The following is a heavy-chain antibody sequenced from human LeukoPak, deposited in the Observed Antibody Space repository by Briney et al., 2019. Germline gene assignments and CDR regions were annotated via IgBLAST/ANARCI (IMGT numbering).Heavy chain of an antibody. CDR2: MYTSGST. Sequence: PSETLSLTCTVSGGSISSGSYYWSWIRQPAGQGLEYIGRMYTSGSTNYNPSLKSRVTISVDTSKNQFSLKLSSVTAADTAVYYCARQGSAYYFDFWGQGLLVTVSS. CDR3: ARQGSAYYFDF. V-gene: IGHV4-61*02. CDR1: GGSISSGSYY. J-gene: IGHJ4*02. D-gene: IGHD2-15*01.